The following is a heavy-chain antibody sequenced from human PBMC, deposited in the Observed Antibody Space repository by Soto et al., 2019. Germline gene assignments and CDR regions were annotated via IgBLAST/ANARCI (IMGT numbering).Heavy chain of an antibody. CDR3: ARIRAARRYNWFDP. CDR1: GGSISSYY. J-gene: IGHJ5*02. D-gene: IGHD6-13*01. Sequence: SETLSLTCTVSGGSISSYYWSWIRQPPGKGLEWIGYIYYSGSTNYNPPLKSRVTISVDTSKNQFSLKLSSVTAADTAVYYCARIRAARRYNWFDPWGQGTLVTVSS. V-gene: IGHV4-59*01. CDR2: IYYSGST.